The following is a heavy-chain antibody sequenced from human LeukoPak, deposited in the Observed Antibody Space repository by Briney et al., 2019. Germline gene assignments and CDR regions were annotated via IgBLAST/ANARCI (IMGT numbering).Heavy chain of an antibody. J-gene: IGHJ4*02. D-gene: IGHD3-3*01. Sequence: SETLSLTCAVSGGSISSSDWWSWVRQPPGKGLEWIGEIYHSGSTDYNPSLKSRVTISVDKSKNQFSLKLSSVTAADTAVYYCARVPKYYDFWSGPPGGYFDYWGQGTLVTVSS. CDR3: ARVPKYYDFWSGPPGGYFDY. V-gene: IGHV4-4*02. CDR2: IYHSGST. CDR1: GGSISSSDW.